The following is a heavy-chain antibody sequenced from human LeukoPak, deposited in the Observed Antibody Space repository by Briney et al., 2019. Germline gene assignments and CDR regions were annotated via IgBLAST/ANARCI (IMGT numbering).Heavy chain of an antibody. J-gene: IGHJ3*01. V-gene: IGHV4-59*11. Sequence: SETLSLTCAVSGDSFSSHYWTWIRQSPGTGLEWIGYISHIGRTNYNPSLKSRVTISIDTSKNQFSLKLRPVTAADTAVYYCARDLVTVTKGFDLWGQGTMVSVSS. CDR2: ISHIGRT. CDR1: GDSFSSHY. CDR3: ARDLVTVTKGFDL. D-gene: IGHD4-17*01.